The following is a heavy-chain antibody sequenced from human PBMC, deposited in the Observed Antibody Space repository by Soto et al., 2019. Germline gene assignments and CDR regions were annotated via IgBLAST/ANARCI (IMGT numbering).Heavy chain of an antibody. V-gene: IGHV1-24*01. CDR3: ATVVLVFRVFYF. J-gene: IGHJ4*02. Sequence: GASVKVSCKVSGHTLTELSMHWVRQAPGKGLEWMGGFDPEDGERIYAQKFQGRVTMTEDTSTDTAYMELSSLRSEDTAVYYCATVVLVFRVFYFWGQGSLVIVSA. CDR1: GHTLTELS. CDR2: FDPEDGER. D-gene: IGHD3-3*01.